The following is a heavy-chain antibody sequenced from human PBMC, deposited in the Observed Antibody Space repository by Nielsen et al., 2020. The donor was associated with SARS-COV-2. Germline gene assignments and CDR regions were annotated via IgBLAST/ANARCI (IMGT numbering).Heavy chain of an antibody. CDR2: ISYDGSDQ. CDR3: AKDGAYYGVRGVVHFGY. V-gene: IGHV3-30*18. CDR1: GFTFSRFG. D-gene: IGHD3-10*01. Sequence: GGSLRLSCAASGFTFSRFGMHWVRQTPGRGLEWVAYISYDGSDQYYEDSLKGRFTISRDNSKNIVYLQMNSLRAEDTAVYYCAKDGAYYGVRGVVHFGYGGRGNLVTVSS. J-gene: IGHJ4*02.